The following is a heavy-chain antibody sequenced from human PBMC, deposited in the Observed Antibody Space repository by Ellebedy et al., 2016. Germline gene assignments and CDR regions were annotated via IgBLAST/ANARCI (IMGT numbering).Heavy chain of an antibody. Sequence: SETLSLXCTVSGGSISSYYWGWIRQPPGKGLEWIGSIYYSGSTYYNPSLKSRVTISVDTSKNQFSLKLSSVTAADTAVYYCAREVPYGSGASWFDPWGQGTLVTVSS. V-gene: IGHV4-39*07. D-gene: IGHD3-10*01. CDR1: GGSISSYY. CDR2: IYYSGST. CDR3: AREVPYGSGASWFDP. J-gene: IGHJ5*02.